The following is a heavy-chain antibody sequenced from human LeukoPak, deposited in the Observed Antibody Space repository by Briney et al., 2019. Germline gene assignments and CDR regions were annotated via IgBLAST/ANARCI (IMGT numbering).Heavy chain of an antibody. Sequence: SETLSLTCTVSGGSISSGDYYWSWIRQPPGKGLEWIGYIYYSGSTYYNPSLKSRVTISVDMSKNQFSLKLSSVTAADTAVYYCARDPYCGGDCYSNVGYWGQGTLVTVSS. J-gene: IGHJ4*02. CDR3: ARDPYCGGDCYSNVGY. CDR1: GGSISSGDYY. D-gene: IGHD2-21*01. CDR2: IYYSGST. V-gene: IGHV4-30-4*08.